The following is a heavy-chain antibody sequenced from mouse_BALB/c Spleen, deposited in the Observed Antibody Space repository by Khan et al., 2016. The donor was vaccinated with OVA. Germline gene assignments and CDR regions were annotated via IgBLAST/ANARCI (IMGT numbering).Heavy chain of an antibody. CDR3: ARSRGYDYDAWFAY. CDR1: GYSITSDYA. D-gene: IGHD2-4*01. J-gene: IGHJ3*01. CDR2: ISYSGTT. Sequence: EVELVESGPGLVKPSQSLSLTCTVTGYSITSDYAWNWIRQFPGNKLEWMGYISYSGTTTYNPSLKSRISITRDPSKNQFFLQLNSVTTEDTATYYCARSRGYDYDAWFAYWGQGTLVTVSA. V-gene: IGHV3-2*02.